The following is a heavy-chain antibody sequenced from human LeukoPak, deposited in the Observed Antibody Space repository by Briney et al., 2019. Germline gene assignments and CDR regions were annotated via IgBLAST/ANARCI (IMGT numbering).Heavy chain of an antibody. J-gene: IGHJ4*02. CDR2: IYHSGST. Sequence: SETLSPTCTVSGGSISSNTYYWGWIRQPPGKGLEWIGYIYHSGSTKYNPSLKSRVTISVDTSKNQLSLKLSSVTAADTAVYYCARDGYSGNDGLWGQGTLVTVSS. D-gene: IGHD5-12*01. CDR3: ARDGYSGNDGL. V-gene: IGHV4-61*01. CDR1: GGSISSNTYY.